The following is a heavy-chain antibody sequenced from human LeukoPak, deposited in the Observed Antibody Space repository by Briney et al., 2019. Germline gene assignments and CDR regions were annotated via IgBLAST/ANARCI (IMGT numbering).Heavy chain of an antibody. Sequence: GGSLRLSCEASGFTFSSYAIHWVRRAPGEGLERVAVISYDGTQKYYADSVKGRFTISRDNSKNILDLQMNSLRAEDTAVYYCVRERLGYFDSWGHGTLVTVSS. D-gene: IGHD6-19*01. CDR3: VRERLGYFDS. J-gene: IGHJ4*01. V-gene: IGHV3-30*04. CDR2: ISYDGTQK. CDR1: GFTFSSYA.